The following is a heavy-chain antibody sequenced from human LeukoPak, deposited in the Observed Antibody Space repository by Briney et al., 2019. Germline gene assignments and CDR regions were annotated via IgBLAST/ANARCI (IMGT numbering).Heavy chain of an antibody. J-gene: IGHJ4*02. CDR1: GFPFDGYG. D-gene: IGHD1-26*01. CDR3: AREGGSYYFDY. CDR2: INWNGGST. Sequence: GSLKLSCSASGFPFDGYGISRVRQAPGKGLEGVSGINWNGGSTGYADSVKGRFTISRDNAKNSLYLQMNSLRAEDTALYYCAREGGSYYFDYWGQGTLVTVSS. V-gene: IGHV3-20*04.